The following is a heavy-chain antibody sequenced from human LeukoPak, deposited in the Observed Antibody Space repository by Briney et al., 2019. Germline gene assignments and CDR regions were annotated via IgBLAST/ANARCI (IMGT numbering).Heavy chain of an antibody. D-gene: IGHD3-10*01. V-gene: IGHV3-7*01. CDR3: ARKLWFGEPGDY. Sequence: GGSLRLSCAASGFPFSGYWMSWVRQAPGKGLEWVASIKEDGSVKYYVDSVRGRLTISRDNAKNSLFLQMSSLRAEDTAVYYCARKLWFGEPGDYWGQGTLVTVSS. CDR1: GFPFSGYW. CDR2: IKEDGSVK. J-gene: IGHJ4*02.